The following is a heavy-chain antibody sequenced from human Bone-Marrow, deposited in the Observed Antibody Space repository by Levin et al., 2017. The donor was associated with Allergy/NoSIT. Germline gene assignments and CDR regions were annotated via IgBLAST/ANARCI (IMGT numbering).Heavy chain of an antibody. CDR1: GFTFTSYG. CDR3: ARVHSSGWFFDH. Sequence: GASVKVSCKASGFTFTSYGISWVRQAPGQGLEWMGWVTAYNGNTNYAQKLRGRVTMTTDTSTSTAYMELRSLRSDDTAFYYCARVHSSGWFFDHWGQGTLVTVSS. CDR2: VTAYNGNT. V-gene: IGHV1-18*01. D-gene: IGHD6-19*01. J-gene: IGHJ5*02.